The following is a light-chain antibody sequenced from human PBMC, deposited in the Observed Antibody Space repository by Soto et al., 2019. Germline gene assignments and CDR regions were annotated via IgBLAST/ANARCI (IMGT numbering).Light chain of an antibody. Sequence: DILLTQSPSTLSASVGDRVTLTCRASQSISSWLAWYQQKPGKAPKLLIYEASTMESGVPSRFSGSGSGTEFTLTISILQPDDFATYYCQQYNSYSATFGQGTKVDIK. J-gene: IGKJ1*01. CDR1: QSISSW. CDR3: QQYNSYSAT. CDR2: EAS. V-gene: IGKV1-5*03.